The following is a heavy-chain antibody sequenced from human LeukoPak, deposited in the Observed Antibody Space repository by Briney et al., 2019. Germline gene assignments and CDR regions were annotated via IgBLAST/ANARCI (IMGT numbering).Heavy chain of an antibody. CDR3: ARELLYYFDY. Sequence: GGSLRLSCAASGFTFSSYAMHWVRQAPGKGLEWVAVIWFDGSQQYYADSMKGRFNISRDNSKNTFYLQMNSLRAEDTAVYYCARELLYYFDYWGQGTLVTVSS. D-gene: IGHD2-15*01. CDR2: IWFDGSQQ. J-gene: IGHJ4*02. V-gene: IGHV3-33*08. CDR1: GFTFSSYA.